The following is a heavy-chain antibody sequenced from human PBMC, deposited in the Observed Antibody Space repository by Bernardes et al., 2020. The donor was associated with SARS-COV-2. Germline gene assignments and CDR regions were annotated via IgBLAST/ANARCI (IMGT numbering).Heavy chain of an antibody. J-gene: IGHJ6*02. CDR3: ARDNGFSGSYYGMDV. CDR1: GYTFFSYG. Sequence: ASVKVSCKASGYTFFSYGISWVRQAPGQGLEWMGWISTYNENKNYAQNFQDRVTMTTDTTTSTVYMELTSLRSGDTAVYYCARDNGFSGSYYGMDVWGQGTTVTVSS. V-gene: IGHV1-18*04. D-gene: IGHD1-26*01. CDR2: ISTYNENK.